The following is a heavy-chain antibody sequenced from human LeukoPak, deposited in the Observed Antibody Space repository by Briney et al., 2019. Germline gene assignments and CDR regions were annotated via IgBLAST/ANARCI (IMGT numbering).Heavy chain of an antibody. J-gene: IGHJ4*02. CDR3: AREQFLGAAAGQGGSFDY. CDR2: VSYDGSAT. V-gene: IGHV3-30*03. D-gene: IGHD6-13*01. CDR1: GFTFNIHG. Sequence: GGSLRLSCAASGFTFNIHGMHWVRQAPGKGLEWVAVVSYDGSATFYADSAKGRFTISKDNAKNSLFLQMNSLRAEDTAVYHCAREQFLGAAAGQGGSFDYWGQGTLVTVSS.